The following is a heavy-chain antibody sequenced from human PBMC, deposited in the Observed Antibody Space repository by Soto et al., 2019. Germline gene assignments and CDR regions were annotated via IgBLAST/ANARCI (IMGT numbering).Heavy chain of an antibody. D-gene: IGHD3-3*01. V-gene: IGHV4-31*03. CDR2: IYYSGST. CDR1: VGSISSGGYY. CDR3: ARDSEYYDFWSGPYYYYGMDV. Sequence: SETLSLTCTVSVGSISSGGYYWSWIRQHPGKGLEWIGYIYYSGSTYYNPSLKSRVTISVDTSKNQFSLKLSSVTAADTAVYYCARDSEYYDFWSGPYYYYGMDVWGQGTTVTVSS. J-gene: IGHJ6*02.